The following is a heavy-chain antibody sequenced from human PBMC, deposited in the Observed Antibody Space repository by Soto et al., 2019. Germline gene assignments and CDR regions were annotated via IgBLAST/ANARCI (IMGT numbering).Heavy chain of an antibody. J-gene: IGHJ4*02. V-gene: IGHV4-39*01. CDR1: GGSISSSSYY. Sequence: SETLSLTCTVSGGSISSSSYYWGWIRQPPGKGLEWIGSIYYSGSTYYNPSLKSRVTISVDTSKNQFSLKLSSVTAADTAVYYCASGVIIEVVVAATFDYWGQGTLVTVSS. D-gene: IGHD2-15*01. CDR3: ASGVIIEVVVAATFDY. CDR2: IYYSGST.